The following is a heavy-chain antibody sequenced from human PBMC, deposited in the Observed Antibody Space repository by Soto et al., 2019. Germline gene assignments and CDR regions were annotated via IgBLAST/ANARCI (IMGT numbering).Heavy chain of an antibody. CDR3: ARDFSTTAPFDY. CDR2: ISFDESSK. Sequence: GGSLRLSCAASGFTFSTYTLHWVRQAPGKGLEWVAVISFDESSKFYADSVKGRFTISRDNSKNTLYLQMNSLRAEDTAVYYCARDFSTTAPFDYWGQGTLVNVSS. J-gene: IGHJ4*02. D-gene: IGHD4-17*01. V-gene: IGHV3-30-3*01. CDR1: GFTFSTYT.